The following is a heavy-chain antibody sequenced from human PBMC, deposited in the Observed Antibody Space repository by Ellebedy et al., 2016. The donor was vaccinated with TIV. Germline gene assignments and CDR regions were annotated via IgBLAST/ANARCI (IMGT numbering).Heavy chain of an antibody. CDR3: AREIFLWSLGNYYYGMDV. J-gene: IGHJ6*02. Sequence: GESLKISCAASGFTFSSYSMNWVRQAPGKGLEWVSSISSSSSYIYYADSVKGRFTISRDNAKNSLYLQLNSLSAEDTAVYYCAREIFLWSLGNYYYGMDVWGHGTTVIVSS. CDR2: ISSSSSYI. V-gene: IGHV3-21*04. D-gene: IGHD3-10*01. CDR1: GFTFSSYS.